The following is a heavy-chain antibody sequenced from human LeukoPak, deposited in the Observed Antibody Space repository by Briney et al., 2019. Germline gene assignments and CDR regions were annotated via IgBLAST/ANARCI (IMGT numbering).Heavy chain of an antibody. CDR2: ISGSGGST. V-gene: IGHV3-23*01. J-gene: IGHJ4*02. Sequence: GGSLRLSCAASGFTFSSYAMSWVRQAPGKGLEWVSAISGSGGSTYYADSVKGRFTISRDNSKNSLYLQMNSLRAEDTAVYYCAREAPQYYYDSSGPLDYWGQGTLVTVSS. CDR1: GFTFSSYA. D-gene: IGHD3-22*01. CDR3: AREAPQYYYDSSGPLDY.